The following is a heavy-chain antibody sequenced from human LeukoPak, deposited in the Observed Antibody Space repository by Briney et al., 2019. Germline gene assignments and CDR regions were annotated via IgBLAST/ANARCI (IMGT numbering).Heavy chain of an antibody. CDR3: AKETNCSDGSCAFDY. CDR2: ISWNSGSI. D-gene: IGHD2-15*01. V-gene: IGHV3-9*03. CDR1: GFTFDDYA. J-gene: IGHJ4*02. Sequence: GGSLRLSCAASGFTFDDYAVHWVRQAPGKGLEWVSGISWNSGSIGYADSVKGRFTISRDNAKNSLYLQMNSLRAEDMALYYCAKETNCSDGSCAFDYWGQGTLVTVSS.